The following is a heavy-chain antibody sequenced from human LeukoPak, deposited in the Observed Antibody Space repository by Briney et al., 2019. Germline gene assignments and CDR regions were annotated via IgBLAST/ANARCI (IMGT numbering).Heavy chain of an antibody. CDR3: ARRSGSYSY. D-gene: IGHD1-26*01. J-gene: IGHJ4*02. CDR2: INHSGST. V-gene: IGHV4-34*01. Sequence: SETLSLTCAVYGGSFSGYYWSWIRQPPGKGLEWIGEINHSGSTNYNPSLKSRVTISVDTPKNQFSLKLSSVTAADTAVYYCARRSGSYSYWGQGTLVTVSS. CDR1: GGSFSGYY.